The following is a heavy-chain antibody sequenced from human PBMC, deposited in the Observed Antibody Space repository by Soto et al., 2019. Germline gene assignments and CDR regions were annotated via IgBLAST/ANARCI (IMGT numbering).Heavy chain of an antibody. J-gene: IGHJ4*02. D-gene: IGHD3-22*01. CDR2: ITTGSRHI. V-gene: IGHV3-21*06. CDR3: ARAAGLDSYDFSSYSYFGLDY. CDR1: GFSFSAFN. Sequence: EVHLVDSGGGLVKPGGSLTLSCAASGFSFSAFNMNWVRQAPGKGLEWVSSITTGSRHIYYADSVKGRFTISRDNAKNTLYLHMNNLRPEDTAVFYCARAAGLDSYDFSSYSYFGLDYWGQGTRVTVSS.